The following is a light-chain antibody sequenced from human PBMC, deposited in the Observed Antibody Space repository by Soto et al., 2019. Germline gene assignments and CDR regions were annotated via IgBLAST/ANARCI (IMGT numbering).Light chain of an antibody. CDR1: QSVRSN. CDR3: QQYNDWTPWT. CDR2: GAS. V-gene: IGKV3-15*01. J-gene: IGKJ1*01. Sequence: EIVMTQSPATLSVSPGERATLSCRASQSVRSNLAWYQQKPGQAPRLLIHGASSRATGIPDRFSGSGSETEFTLTISRLKYEDFEVYYCQQYNDWTPWTFGQGTKVDIK.